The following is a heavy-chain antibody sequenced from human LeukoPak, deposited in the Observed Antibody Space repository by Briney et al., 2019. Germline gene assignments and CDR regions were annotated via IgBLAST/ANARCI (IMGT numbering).Heavy chain of an antibody. Sequence: ASVKVSCKASGYTFTSYYMHWVRQAPGQALEWMGIINPSGGSTSYAQKFQGRVTMTRDTSTSTVYMELSSLRSEDTAVYYCARGQSPLLEWSYNWFDPWGQGTLVTVSS. D-gene: IGHD3-3*01. J-gene: IGHJ5*02. CDR3: ARGQSPLLEWSYNWFDP. CDR1: GYTFTSYY. V-gene: IGHV1-46*01. CDR2: INPSGGST.